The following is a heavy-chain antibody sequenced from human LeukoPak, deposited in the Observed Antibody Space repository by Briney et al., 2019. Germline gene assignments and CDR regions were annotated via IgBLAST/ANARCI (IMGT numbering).Heavy chain of an antibody. CDR1: GFTFSSYE. CDR2: IGSSGGPI. CDR3: ARETGGWYLY. J-gene: IGHJ4*02. D-gene: IGHD6-19*01. Sequence: GGSLRLSCAASGFTFSSYEMNWVRQAPGKGLEWVSYIGSSGGPIYYADSVKGRFTISRDNAKNSLYLQVNSLRAEDTAVYYCARETGGWYLYWGRGTLVTVSS. V-gene: IGHV3-48*03.